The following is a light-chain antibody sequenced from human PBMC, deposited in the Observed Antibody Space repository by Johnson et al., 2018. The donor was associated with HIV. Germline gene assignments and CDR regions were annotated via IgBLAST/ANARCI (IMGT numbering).Light chain of an antibody. V-gene: IGLV1-51*01. CDR2: DNH. Sequence: QSVLTQPPSVSAAPGQRVTRSYSGSSSNIGNNYASWYQQVPGTAPKLLIYDNHKRPSGIPDRFSGSKSGTSATLGLTGLPTGDEADYYCGTWDSSLSARYVFGTGTKVTVL. CDR1: SSNIGNNY. CDR3: GTWDSSLSARYV. J-gene: IGLJ1*01.